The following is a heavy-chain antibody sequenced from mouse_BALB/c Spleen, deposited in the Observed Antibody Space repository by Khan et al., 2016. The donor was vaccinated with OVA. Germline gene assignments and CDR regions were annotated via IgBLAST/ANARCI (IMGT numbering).Heavy chain of an antibody. CDR2: IYPGNVNT. CDR1: GYTFTSYY. J-gene: IGHJ3*01. V-gene: IGHV1S56*01. Sequence: QVRLQQSGPELVKPGASVRISCKASGYTFTSYYIHWVKQWPGQGLEWIGWIYPGNVNTKYNEKFKVKATLTADKSSSTAYMHLSSLTSEDSAVNFGARGGGLYDYPYFAYWGQGTLVTVSA. CDR3: ARGGGLYDYPYFAY. D-gene: IGHD2-4*01.